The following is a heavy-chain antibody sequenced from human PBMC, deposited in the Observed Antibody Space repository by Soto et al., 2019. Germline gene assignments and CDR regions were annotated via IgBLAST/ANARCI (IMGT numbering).Heavy chain of an antibody. CDR1: GYTFTSYA. V-gene: IGHV1-3*01. CDR3: ARTDEYCSSTSCYAQYYYYGMDV. CDR2: INAGNGNT. D-gene: IGHD2-2*01. J-gene: IGHJ6*02. Sequence: ASVKVSCKASGYTFTSYAMHWLRQAPGQRLEWMGWINAGNGNTKYSQKFQGRVTITRDTSASTAYVELSSLRSEDTAVYYCARTDEYCSSTSCYAQYYYYGMDVWGQGTTVTVSS.